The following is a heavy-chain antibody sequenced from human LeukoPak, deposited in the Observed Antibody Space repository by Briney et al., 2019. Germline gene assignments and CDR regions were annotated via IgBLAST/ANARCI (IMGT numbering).Heavy chain of an antibody. CDR3: EREEGYCSGGSCYGYYMDV. Sequence: GGTLRLSCAASGSTFSSYSMNWGRQAPGEGLEWVSYISSSSSTIYYADSVQGLFTISRDNVKNSLYLQMNSLRAEDTAVYYCEREEGYCSGGSCYGYYMDVWGKGTTVTVSS. CDR1: GSTFSSYS. D-gene: IGHD2-15*01. CDR2: ISSSSSTI. J-gene: IGHJ6*03. V-gene: IGHV3-48*01.